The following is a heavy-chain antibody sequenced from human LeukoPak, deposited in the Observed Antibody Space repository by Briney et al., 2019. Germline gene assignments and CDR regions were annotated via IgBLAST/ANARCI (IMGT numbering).Heavy chain of an antibody. D-gene: IGHD6-19*01. V-gene: IGHV3-74*01. CDR3: ARGLAGAYRIMDV. Sequence: GGSLRLSCVASGFNFNTYWMHWVRQGPGKGLVWVSLISADGTTTTYADSVTGRFTVSRDNTKNTLYLQMNSLRAEDAAVYYCARGLAGAYRIMDVWGQGTTVTVSS. CDR2: ISADGTTT. J-gene: IGHJ6*02. CDR1: GFNFNTYW.